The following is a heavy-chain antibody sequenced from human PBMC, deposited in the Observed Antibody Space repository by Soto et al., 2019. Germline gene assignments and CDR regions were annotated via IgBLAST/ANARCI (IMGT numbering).Heavy chain of an antibody. Sequence: GGSLRLSCAASGFTFSSYEMNWVRQAPGKGLEWVSYISSSGSTIYYADSVKGRFTISRDNAKNSLYLQMNSLRAEDTAVYYCARDGGGYSYGYYYGMDVWGQGTTVTVSS. V-gene: IGHV3-48*03. D-gene: IGHD5-18*01. CDR2: ISSSGSTI. CDR3: ARDGGGYSYGYYYGMDV. J-gene: IGHJ6*02. CDR1: GFTFSSYE.